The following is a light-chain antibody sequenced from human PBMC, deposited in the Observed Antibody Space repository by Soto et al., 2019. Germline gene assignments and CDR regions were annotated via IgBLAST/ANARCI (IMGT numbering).Light chain of an antibody. CDR3: QQHGRSPIT. Sequence: EILLTHTPTTLSFSPGERATLYCRVCRSVSSNYLAWYEQTPGQAPRLLIYGASNRSLGIPDRFSGSGSGTDFTLTISRLETEDFAVYFCQQHGRSPITFGQGTRLEN. V-gene: IGKV3-20*01. CDR2: GAS. J-gene: IGKJ5*01. CDR1: RSVSSNY.